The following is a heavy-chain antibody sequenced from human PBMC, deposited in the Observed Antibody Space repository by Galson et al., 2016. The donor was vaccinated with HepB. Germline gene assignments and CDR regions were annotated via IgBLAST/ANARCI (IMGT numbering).Heavy chain of an antibody. CDR3: TTVRGNRYAYWSGYYDYGMGV. V-gene: IGHV3-15*01. J-gene: IGHJ6*02. CDR1: GFTFSDAW. D-gene: IGHD5-18*01. Sequence: SLRLSCAASGFTFSDAWVSWVRQAPGKGLEWVGRIKSKTGGGTTHYAAPVKGRFTISRDDSKNTLYLYMNSLKTEDTAVYYCTTVRGNRYAYWSGYYDYGMGVWGPGTTVTVSS. CDR2: IKSKTGGGTT.